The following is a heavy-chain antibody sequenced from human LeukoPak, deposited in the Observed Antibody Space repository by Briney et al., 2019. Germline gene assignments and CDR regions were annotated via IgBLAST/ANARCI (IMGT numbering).Heavy chain of an antibody. CDR2: IASRPAGGAT. Sequence: GGSLRLSCAASGFNFGDYSMSWVRQAPREGREWVGRIASRPAGGATDYADSVRGRFSISRDDSKNTLYLQMNSLKTEDTAVYYCTTEGQQMESSGFDYWGQGTPVTVSS. D-gene: IGHD3-10*01. CDR1: GFNFGDYS. V-gene: IGHV3-15*04. CDR3: TTEGQQMESSGFDY. J-gene: IGHJ4*02.